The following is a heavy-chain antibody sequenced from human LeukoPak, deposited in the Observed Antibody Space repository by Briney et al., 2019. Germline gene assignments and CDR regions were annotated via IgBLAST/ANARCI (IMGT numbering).Heavy chain of an antibody. D-gene: IGHD4-23*01. CDR3: ARKDYGGTFDY. V-gene: IGHV4-30-2*01. Sequence: SQTLSLTCAVSGGSISSGGYSWSWIRQPPGKGLEWIGYIYHSGSAYYNPSLKSRVTISVDRSKNQFSLKLSSVTAADTAVYYCARKDYGGTFDYWGQGTLVTVSS. CDR2: IYHSGSA. J-gene: IGHJ4*02. CDR1: GGSISSGGYS.